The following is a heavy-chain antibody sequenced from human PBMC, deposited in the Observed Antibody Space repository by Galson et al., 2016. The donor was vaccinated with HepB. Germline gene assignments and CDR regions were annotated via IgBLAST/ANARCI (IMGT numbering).Heavy chain of an antibody. V-gene: IGHV3-11*06. CDR3: AREARQLVRQYYYYMDV. CDR2: ISGSSSYT. J-gene: IGHJ6*03. Sequence: SLRLSCAASGFTFNDYYMSWIRQAPGKGLEWISYISGSSSYTNYADSVKGRFTISRDNAKNSLYLQTNSLRAEDTAVYYCAREARQLVRQYYYYMDVWGKGTTVTVSS. D-gene: IGHD6-6*01. CDR1: GFTFNDYY.